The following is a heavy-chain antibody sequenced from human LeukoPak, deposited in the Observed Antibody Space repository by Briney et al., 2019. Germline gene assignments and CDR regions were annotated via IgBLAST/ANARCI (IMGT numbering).Heavy chain of an antibody. CDR2: IIPIFGTA. V-gene: IGHV1-69*13. D-gene: IGHD2/OR15-2a*01. J-gene: IGHJ4*02. CDR1: GGTFSSYA. CDR3: ARERKNLGHFDY. Sequence: GASVKVSCKASGGTFSSYAISWVRQAPGQGLEWMGGIIPIFGTANYAQKFQGRVTITADESTSTAYMELSSLRSEDTAVYYCARERKNLGHFDYWGQGTLVTVSS.